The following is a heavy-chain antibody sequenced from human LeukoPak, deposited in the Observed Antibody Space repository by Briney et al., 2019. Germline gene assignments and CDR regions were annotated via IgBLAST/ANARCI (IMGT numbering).Heavy chain of an antibody. CDR3: ATLKRARNNFDY. Sequence: GEPLKISCKSSGYSFTNDWIAWVRQMPGKGLEWMGIIYPADSDTRYSPSFQGQVTISADKPISTAYPQWSSLKASDTAMYYCATLKRARNNFDYWGQGSLVTVSS. CDR2: IYPADSDT. CDR1: GYSFTNDW. J-gene: IGHJ4*02. V-gene: IGHV5-51*01.